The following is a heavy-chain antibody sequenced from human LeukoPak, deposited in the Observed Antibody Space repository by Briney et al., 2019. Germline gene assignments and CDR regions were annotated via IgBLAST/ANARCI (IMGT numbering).Heavy chain of an antibody. CDR3: AKTAAVDYYYYYMDV. Sequence: GGSLRLSCAASGFTFSSYSMHWVRQAPGKGLEWVAFIRYDGSNKYYADSVKGRFTISRDNSKNTLYLQMNSLRAEDTAVYYCAKTAAVDYYYYYMDVWGKGTTVTVSS. CDR2: IRYDGSNK. D-gene: IGHD6-13*01. CDR1: GFTFSSYS. V-gene: IGHV3-30*02. J-gene: IGHJ6*03.